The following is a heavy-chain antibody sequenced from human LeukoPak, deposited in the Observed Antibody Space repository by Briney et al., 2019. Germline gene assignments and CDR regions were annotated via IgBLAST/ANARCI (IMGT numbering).Heavy chain of an antibody. D-gene: IGHD6-13*01. J-gene: IGHJ4*02. V-gene: IGHV3-23*01. Sequence: GGSLRLSCAASGFTFSYYGLSWVRQAPGKGLEWVSGFGHNGDITYSDSVKGRFTISRDNPKNTLYLQMNSLRAEDTAMYYCARDLTVAAANYYFDNWGQGTLVTVSS. CDR2: FGHNGDIT. CDR1: GFTFSYYG. CDR3: ARDLTVAAANYYFDN.